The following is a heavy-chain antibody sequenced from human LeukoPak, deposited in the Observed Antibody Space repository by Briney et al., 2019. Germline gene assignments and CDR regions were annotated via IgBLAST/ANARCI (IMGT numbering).Heavy chain of an antibody. CDR1: GLAFHDNA. V-gene: IGHV3-43*02. D-gene: IGHD6-13*01. Sequence: VGSLRLSCAASGLAFHDNAIPRVRQAPGKELKWVCGISGAGGRTYNADSVKGRFTISRDNSKSSLYLQMNSLRTEDTALYYRAKDRGIAAAYWYFDLWGRGTLVTVSS. CDR2: ISGAGGRT. J-gene: IGHJ2*01. CDR3: AKDRGIAAAYWYFDL.